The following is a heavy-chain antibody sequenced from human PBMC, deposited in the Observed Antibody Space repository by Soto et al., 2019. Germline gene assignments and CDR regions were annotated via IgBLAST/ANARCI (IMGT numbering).Heavy chain of an antibody. CDR3: AKDLWFGELFSSGMDV. D-gene: IGHD3-10*01. Sequence: GGSLRLSCAASGFTFSSYGMHWVRQAPGKGLEWVAVISYDGSNKYYADSVKGRFTISRDNSKNTLYLQMNSLRAEDTAVYYCAKDLWFGELFSSGMDVWGQGTTVTVSS. CDR1: GFTFSSYG. CDR2: ISYDGSNK. V-gene: IGHV3-30*18. J-gene: IGHJ6*02.